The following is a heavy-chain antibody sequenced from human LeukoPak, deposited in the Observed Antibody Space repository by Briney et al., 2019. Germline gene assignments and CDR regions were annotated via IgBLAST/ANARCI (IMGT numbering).Heavy chain of an antibody. CDR2: ISYDGSSK. Sequence: GGSLRLSCAASGFTFSSYGMHWVRQAPGKGLEWVAVISYDGSSKYYADSVEGRFTISRDNSKNTQYLQMNSLRAEDTAVYYCAKGPYGSGKGWFDPWGQGTLVTVSS. J-gene: IGHJ5*02. CDR3: AKGPYGSGKGWFDP. V-gene: IGHV3-30*18. D-gene: IGHD3-10*01. CDR1: GFTFSSYG.